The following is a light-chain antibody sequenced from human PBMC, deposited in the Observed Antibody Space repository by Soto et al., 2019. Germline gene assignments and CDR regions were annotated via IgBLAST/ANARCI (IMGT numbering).Light chain of an antibody. CDR2: DAS. J-gene: IGKJ2*01. CDR1: QSVSSY. CDR3: QQRSNWPPYT. V-gene: IGKV3-11*01. Sequence: EIVLTQSPATLSLSPGERATRSCRASQSVSSYLAWYQQKPGQAPRLLIYDASNRATGIPARFSGSGSGTEFTLTISSLEPEDFAVYYCQQRSNWPPYTFGQGTKLEIK.